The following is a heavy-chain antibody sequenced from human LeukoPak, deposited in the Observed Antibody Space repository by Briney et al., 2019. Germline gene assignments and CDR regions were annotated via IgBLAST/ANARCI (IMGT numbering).Heavy chain of an antibody. CDR1: GFXFNTFG. Sequence: PGGSLRLSCAASGFXFNTFGMHWVRQAPGKGLEWVAVIWYDGSNQYYADSVKGRFTISRDQSKNTLYLQMNSLRAEDTAVYYCARDLGATNYYFDYWGQGTLVTVSS. CDR2: IWYDGSNQ. CDR3: ARDLGATNYYFDY. V-gene: IGHV3-33*01. J-gene: IGHJ4*02. D-gene: IGHD5-24*01.